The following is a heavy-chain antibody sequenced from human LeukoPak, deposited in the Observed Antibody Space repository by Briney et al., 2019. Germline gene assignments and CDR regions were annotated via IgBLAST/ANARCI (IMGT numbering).Heavy chain of an antibody. J-gene: IGHJ4*02. V-gene: IGHV3-7*01. CDR2: IKQDGSET. D-gene: IGHD3-22*01. Sequence: PGGSLRLSCAASGFTFSSYWMSWVRQAPGKGLEWVANIKQDGSETYYVDSVKGRFTISRDNAKNLLYLEMNSLRAEDTALYYCARDGDYYDSSGYHAHPDYWGQGTLVTVSS. CDR3: ARDGDYYDSSGYHAHPDY. CDR1: GFTFSSYW.